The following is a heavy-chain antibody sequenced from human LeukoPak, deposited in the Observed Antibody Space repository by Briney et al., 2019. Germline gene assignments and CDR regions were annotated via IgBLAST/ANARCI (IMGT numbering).Heavy chain of an antibody. J-gene: IGHJ4*02. Sequence: PSETLSLTCTVSGGSISGYYWSWIRQPPGKGLEWIGYIYYSGSTSYNPSLKSRVTISVDTSKNQFSLKLSSVTAADTAVYYCAREGDSSGFFDCWGQGTLVTVSS. V-gene: IGHV4-59*01. CDR3: AREGDSSGFFDC. CDR1: GGSISGYY. D-gene: IGHD3-22*01. CDR2: IYYSGST.